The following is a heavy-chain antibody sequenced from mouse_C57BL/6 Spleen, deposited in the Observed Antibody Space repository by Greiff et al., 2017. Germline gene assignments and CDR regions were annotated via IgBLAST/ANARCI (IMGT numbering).Heavy chain of an antibody. J-gene: IGHJ3*01. D-gene: IGHD1-1*01. CDR3: TRSYGSSYEWFAY. CDR1: GFTFSDAW. CDR2: IRNKANNHAT. Sequence: EVMLVESGGGLVQPGGSMKLSCAASGFTFSDAWMDWVRQSPEKGLEWVAEIRNKANNHATYYAESVKGRFTISRDDSKSSVYLQMNSLRAEDTGIYYCTRSYGSSYEWFAYWGQGTLVTVSA. V-gene: IGHV6-6*01.